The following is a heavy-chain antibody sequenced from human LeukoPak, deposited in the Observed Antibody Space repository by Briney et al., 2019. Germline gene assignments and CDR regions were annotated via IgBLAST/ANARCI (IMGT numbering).Heavy chain of an antibody. D-gene: IGHD3-3*01. J-gene: IGHJ4*02. CDR3: ARARGYDFWSGTDY. Sequence: GGSLRLSCAASGLTFDDYGMSWVRQAPGKGLEWVSGINWNGGSTGYADSVKGRFTISRDNAKNSLYLQMNSLRAEDTALYYCARARGYDFWSGTDYWGQGTLVTVSS. CDR1: GLTFDDYG. V-gene: IGHV3-20*04. CDR2: INWNGGST.